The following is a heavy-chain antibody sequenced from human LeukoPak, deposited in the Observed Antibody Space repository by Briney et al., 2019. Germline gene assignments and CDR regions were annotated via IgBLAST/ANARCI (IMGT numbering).Heavy chain of an antibody. CDR2: IYYSGST. Sequence: SQTLSLTCTVSGGSISSGGYYWSWIRQHPGKGLEWIGYIYYSGSTYYNPSLKSRVTISVDTSKNQFSLKLSSVTAADTAVYYCARGVGCSNTSCYLSWFDPWGQGTLVTVSS. CDR1: GGSISSGGYY. V-gene: IGHV4-31*03. CDR3: ARGVGCSNTSCYLSWFDP. J-gene: IGHJ5*02. D-gene: IGHD2-2*01.